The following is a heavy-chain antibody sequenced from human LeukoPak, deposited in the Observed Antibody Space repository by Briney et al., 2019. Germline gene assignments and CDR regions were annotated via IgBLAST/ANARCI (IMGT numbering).Heavy chain of an antibody. V-gene: IGHV4-31*03. CDR2: IYYSGST. CDR3: ARIYQLNDWYFDL. CDR1: GGSISSGGYY. D-gene: IGHD2-2*01. J-gene: IGHJ2*01. Sequence: KPSQTLSLTCTVSGGSISSGGYYWSWIRQHPGKGLEWIGYIYYSGSTYYNPSLKSRVTISVDTSKNQFSLKLSSVTAADTAVYYCARIYQLNDWYFDLWGRGTLVTVSS.